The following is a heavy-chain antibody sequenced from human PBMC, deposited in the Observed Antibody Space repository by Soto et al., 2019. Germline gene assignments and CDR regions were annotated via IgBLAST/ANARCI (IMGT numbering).Heavy chain of an antibody. Sequence: GPEPASETLSLTCAVSGYSISSAYYWGWIRQSPGKGLEWIGSIFHSGSTYYNPSLKSRVTISLDTSKNQLSMKLTSVTAADTAVYYCARFLGYCSDGSCLPIELGYWGQGTLVTVSS. J-gene: IGHJ4*02. CDR2: IFHSGST. V-gene: IGHV4-38-2*01. CDR1: GYSISSAYY. CDR3: ARFLGYCSDGSCLPIELGY. D-gene: IGHD2-15*01.